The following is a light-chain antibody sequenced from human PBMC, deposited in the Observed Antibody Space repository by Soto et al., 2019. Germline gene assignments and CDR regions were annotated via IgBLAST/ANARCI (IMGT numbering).Light chain of an antibody. Sequence: DIQMTQSPSSLSASVGDSVTITCRASQTTKNYLNWYQQKIGKAPKLLISAVSTLQSGVSSRFSGSGSATEFTLTISSLQPDDFATYYCQQVYSIPFTFGPGTKVDIK. CDR2: AVS. CDR3: QQVYSIPFT. CDR1: QTTKNY. V-gene: IGKV1-39*01. J-gene: IGKJ3*01.